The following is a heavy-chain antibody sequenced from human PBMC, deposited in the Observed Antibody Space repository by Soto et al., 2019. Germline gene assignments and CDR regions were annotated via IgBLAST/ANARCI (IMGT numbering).Heavy chain of an antibody. Sequence: QVQLVESGGDVVQPGRSLRLSCADSGFTFSSYGMHWVRQAPGKGLEWVAVISYDGSVKYYADSVKGRFTISRDNSKNTLYLQMNSLRAEDTAVYYCAGEVASGYWGQGTLVTVSS. CDR2: ISYDGSVK. CDR1: GFTFSSYG. J-gene: IGHJ4*02. CDR3: AGEVASGY. V-gene: IGHV3-30*03. D-gene: IGHD2-21*01.